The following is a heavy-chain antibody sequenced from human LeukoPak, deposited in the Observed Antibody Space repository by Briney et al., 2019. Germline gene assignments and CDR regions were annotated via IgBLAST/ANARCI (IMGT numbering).Heavy chain of an antibody. CDR3: ARTQNYCGGDCYLFDY. Sequence: TLSLTCTVSGGSISSGDYYWSWIRQPPGKGLEWIGYIYYSGSTYYNPSLKSRVTISVDTSKNQFSLKLSSVTAADTAVYYCARTQNYCGGDCYLFDYWGQGTLVTASS. CDR2: IYYSGST. J-gene: IGHJ4*02. CDR1: GGSISSGDYY. D-gene: IGHD2-21*01. V-gene: IGHV4-30-4*08.